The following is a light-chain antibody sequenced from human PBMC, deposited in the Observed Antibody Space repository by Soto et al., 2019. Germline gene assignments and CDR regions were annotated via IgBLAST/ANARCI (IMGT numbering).Light chain of an antibody. CDR3: QQYLNWPGT. V-gene: IGKV3-15*01. CDR1: QSINRD. J-gene: IGKJ1*01. Sequence: EIVMTQSPATLSVCPGERGNLXCRASQSINRDVVWYQQRAGQSPRLIIFGASIRADGSPARFSGSGSVTEFTRTIDSLQSEDFALYYGQQYLNWPGTFGQGTKVDIK. CDR2: GAS.